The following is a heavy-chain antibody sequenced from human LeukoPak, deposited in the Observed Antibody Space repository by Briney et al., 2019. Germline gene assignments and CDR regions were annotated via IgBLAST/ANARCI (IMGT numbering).Heavy chain of an antibody. V-gene: IGHV4-38-2*02. CDR3: ARWAVAEGYWFDP. J-gene: IGHJ5*02. CDR2: INHSGST. CDR1: GYSISSGYY. D-gene: IGHD6-19*01. Sequence: KPSETLSLTCTVSGYSISSGYYWGWIRQPPGKGLEWIGEINHSGSTNYNPSLKSRVTISVDTSKNQFSLKLSSVTAADTAVYYCARWAVAEGYWFDPWGQGTLVTVSS.